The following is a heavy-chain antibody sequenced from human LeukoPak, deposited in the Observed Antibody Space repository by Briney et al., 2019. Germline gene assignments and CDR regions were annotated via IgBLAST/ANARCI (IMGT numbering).Heavy chain of an antibody. D-gene: IGHD2-21*02. V-gene: IGHV1-18*01. J-gene: IGHJ3*02. CDR1: GYTFTSYG. Sequence: GASVKVSCKTSGYTFTSYGITWVRQAPGQGLEWMGWISAYNGNTNYAQKFQGRVTMTTDTSTSTAYMELRSLRSDDTAVYYCAREHIVVVTAIRGDAFDIWGQGTMVTVSS. CDR3: AREHIVVVTAIRGDAFDI. CDR2: ISAYNGNT.